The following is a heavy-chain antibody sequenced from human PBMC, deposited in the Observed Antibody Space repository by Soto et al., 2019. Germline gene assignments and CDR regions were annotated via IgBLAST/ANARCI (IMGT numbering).Heavy chain of an antibody. Sequence: PAETLSLTCGVSVYSISSGYYWGCIRQPPGKGLEWIGSVYHSGTTYYNPSLKSRVTISLDTSKNQFSLRLTSVTAADTAMYFCTRSLYSSSWYAGSWGQGTLVTVSS. CDR1: VYSISSGYY. V-gene: IGHV4-38-2*01. CDR3: TRSLYSSSWYAGS. D-gene: IGHD6-13*01. CDR2: VYHSGTT. J-gene: IGHJ4*02.